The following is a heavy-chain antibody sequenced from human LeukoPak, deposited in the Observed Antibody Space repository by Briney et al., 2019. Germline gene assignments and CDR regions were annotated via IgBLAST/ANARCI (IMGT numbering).Heavy chain of an antibody. Sequence: GASVKVSCKASGYTFTSYGISWVRQAPGQGLEWMGWISAYNGNTNYAQKLQGRVTMTTDTSTSTAYMELRSLRSDDTAVYYCAGDRTARGDIVVVPAAIPYFDYWGQGTLVTVSS. CDR3: AGDRTARGDIVVVPAAIPYFDY. CDR1: GYTFTSYG. D-gene: IGHD2-2*01. CDR2: ISAYNGNT. V-gene: IGHV1-18*01. J-gene: IGHJ4*02.